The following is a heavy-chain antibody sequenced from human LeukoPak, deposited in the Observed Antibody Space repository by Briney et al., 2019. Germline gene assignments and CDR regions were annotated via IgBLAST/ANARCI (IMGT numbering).Heavy chain of an antibody. CDR2: IYYSGST. Sequence: SETLFLTCTVSGGSISSSSSYWDWIRQPPGKGLEWIGNIYYSGSTNYNASRKSRVTISVDTSKNQFSLKLSSVTAADTALYYCARRGGGSWYYFDYWGQGTLVTVSS. D-gene: IGHD2-15*01. CDR3: ARRGGGSWYYFDY. CDR1: GGSISSSSSY. V-gene: IGHV4-39*01. J-gene: IGHJ4*02.